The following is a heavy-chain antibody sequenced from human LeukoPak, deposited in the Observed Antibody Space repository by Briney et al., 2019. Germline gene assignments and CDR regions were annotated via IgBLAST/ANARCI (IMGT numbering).Heavy chain of an antibody. CDR3: VRELGAFDV. CDR2: INGNGRSR. J-gene: IGHJ3*01. V-gene: IGHV3-74*01. CDR1: GFTFNSHW. Sequence: PGGSLRLSCAASGFTFNSHWMNWIRQAPGKGLVWVSGINGNGRSRSNEDSVKGRFTISRDNAKNTLYLQMNSLRAEDAAVYYCVRELGAFDVWGRGTMVTVSS. D-gene: IGHD3-10*01.